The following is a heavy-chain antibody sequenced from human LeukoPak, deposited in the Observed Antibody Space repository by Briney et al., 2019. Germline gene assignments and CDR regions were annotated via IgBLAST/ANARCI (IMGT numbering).Heavy chain of an antibody. CDR1: GFTFSSYA. J-gene: IGHJ6*03. Sequence: GGSLRLSCAASGFTFSSYAMSWVRQAPGKGLEWVSAISGIGGSTYYADSVKGRFTISRDNSKNTLYLQMNSLRAEDTAVYYCAKGLGYCSGGSCYSPLYYYMDVWGKGTTVTVSS. CDR3: AKGLGYCSGGSCYSPLYYYMDV. CDR2: ISGIGGST. D-gene: IGHD2-15*01. V-gene: IGHV3-23*01.